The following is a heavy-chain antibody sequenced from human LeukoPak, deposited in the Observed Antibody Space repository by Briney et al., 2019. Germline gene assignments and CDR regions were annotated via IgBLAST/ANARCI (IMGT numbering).Heavy chain of an antibody. D-gene: IGHD1-26*01. V-gene: IGHV1-24*01. CDR1: GYTLTELS. Sequence: ASVKVSCKVSGYTLTELSMHWVRQAPGKGLEWMGGFDPEDGETIYAQKFQGRVTMTEDTSTHTAYMELSSLRSEDTAVHFCAIAPRNIVAAKLLSAFDIWGQGTMVTVSS. CDR2: FDPEDGET. CDR3: AIAPRNIVAAKLLSAFDI. J-gene: IGHJ3*02.